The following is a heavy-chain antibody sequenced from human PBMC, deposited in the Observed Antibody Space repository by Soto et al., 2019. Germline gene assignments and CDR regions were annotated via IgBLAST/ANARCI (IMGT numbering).Heavy chain of an antibody. CDR2: IDTAGNT. V-gene: IGHV3-13*01. J-gene: IGHJ6*02. CDR3: ARGRLYYYYGMDV. CDR1: GFTVSSNY. Sequence: PGGSLRLSCAASGFTVSSNYMSWVRQATGKGLEWVSAIDTAGNTYYPGSVKGRFTISRENAKNSLYLQMNSLRAEDTAVYYCARGRLYYYYGMDVWGQGTTVTVSS.